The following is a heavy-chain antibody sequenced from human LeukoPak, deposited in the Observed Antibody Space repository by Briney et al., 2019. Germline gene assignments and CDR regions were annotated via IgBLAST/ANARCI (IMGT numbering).Heavy chain of an antibody. CDR3: ARDDCSGGSCSDY. V-gene: IGHV3-66*02. CDR1: GFTVSSNY. J-gene: IGHJ4*02. Sequence: GGSLRLSCAASGFTVSSNYMSWVRQAPGKGLEWVSVIYSGGSTYYADSVKGRFTISRDNSKNTLYLQMNSLRAEDTAAYYCARDDCSGGSCSDYWGQGTLVTVSS. D-gene: IGHD2-15*01. CDR2: IYSGGST.